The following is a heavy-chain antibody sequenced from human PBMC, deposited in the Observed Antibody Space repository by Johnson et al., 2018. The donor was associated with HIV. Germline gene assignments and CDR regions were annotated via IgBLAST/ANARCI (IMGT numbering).Heavy chain of an antibody. J-gene: IGHJ3*02. CDR3: AKELAIAVRPGGAFDI. Sequence: QVQLVESGGGVVQPGGSLRLSCAASGFTFSSYAMHWVRQAPGKGLAWVAFIRYDGSNKYYANAGKGRFTISRDNSKNTLYLKMNILRAEDTAVYYCAKELAIAVRPGGAFDIWGQGTVVTVSS. D-gene: IGHD6-6*01. CDR2: IRYDGSNK. CDR1: GFTFSSYA. V-gene: IGHV3-30*02.